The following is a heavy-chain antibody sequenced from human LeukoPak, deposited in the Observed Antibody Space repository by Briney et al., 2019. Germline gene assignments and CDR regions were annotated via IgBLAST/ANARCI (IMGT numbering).Heavy chain of an antibody. D-gene: IGHD3-10*01. CDR2: ISGSGGST. CDR3: AKKSHDGSGSYYKEPYYMDV. Sequence: GGPLTLSCAVSGFTFRSYEMRWVRQAPGKGLEWVSAISGSGGSTYYADSVKGRFTISRDNSKNTLYLQMNRLRAEDTAVYYCAKKSHDGSGSYYKEPYYMDVWGKGTTVTVSS. J-gene: IGHJ6*03. V-gene: IGHV3-23*01. CDR1: GFTFRSYE.